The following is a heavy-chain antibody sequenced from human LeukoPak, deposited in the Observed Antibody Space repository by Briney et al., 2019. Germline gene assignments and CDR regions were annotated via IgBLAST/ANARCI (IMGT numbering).Heavy chain of an antibody. CDR3: AKDYRSTVAGGRNWFDP. CDR1: GFTFSSYA. J-gene: IGHJ5*02. V-gene: IGHV3-23*01. D-gene: IGHD6-19*01. Sequence: GGSLRPSCAASGFTFSSYAMSWVRQAPGKGLEWVSAISGSGGSTYYADSVKGRFTISRDSSKNTLYLQINTLRAEDTAVYYCAKDYRSTVAGGRNWFDPWGQGTLVTVSS. CDR2: ISGSGGST.